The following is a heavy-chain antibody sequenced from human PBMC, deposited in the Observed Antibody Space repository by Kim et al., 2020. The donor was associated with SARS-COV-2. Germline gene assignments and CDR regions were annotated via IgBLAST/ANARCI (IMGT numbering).Heavy chain of an antibody. CDR3: AGGPVGVFDY. CDR1: AFTFSGYE. CDR2: ISSGGTTI. Sequence: GGSLRLSCVASAFTFSGYEMNWVRQAPGKGLEWVSYISSGGTTIYYADSVRGRFTISRDNAKNSLYLQMNSLRAEDTAVYYCAGGPVGVFDYWGQGTLVT. V-gene: IGHV3-48*03. J-gene: IGHJ4*02. D-gene: IGHD3-10*01.